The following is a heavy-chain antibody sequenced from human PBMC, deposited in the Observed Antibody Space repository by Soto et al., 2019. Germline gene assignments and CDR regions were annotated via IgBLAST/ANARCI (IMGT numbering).Heavy chain of an antibody. Sequence: ASVKVSCKASGYTFTGYYMHWVRQAPGQGLEWMGWINPNSGGTNYAQKFRGWVTMTRDTSISTAYMELSRLRSDDTAVYYCARGGSLWFGELSAYYYGMDVWGQGTTVTVSS. J-gene: IGHJ6*02. D-gene: IGHD3-10*01. V-gene: IGHV1-2*04. CDR2: INPNSGGT. CDR3: ARGGSLWFGELSAYYYGMDV. CDR1: GYTFTGYY.